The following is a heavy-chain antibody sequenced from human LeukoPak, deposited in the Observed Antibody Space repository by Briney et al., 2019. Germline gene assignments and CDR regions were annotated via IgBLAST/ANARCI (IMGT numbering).Heavy chain of an antibody. D-gene: IGHD3-22*01. J-gene: IGHJ4*02. CDR1: GFPFGDYT. CDR2: IRSKTYGGTT. Sequence: PGRSLRLSCTASGFPFGDYTMSWFRQAPGKGLEWVGFIRSKTYGGTTEYAVSVNGRFTMSRDDSKSIAYLQLNSLKTEDTAVYYCTREKSYYYDTSGSDYWGQGTLVTVSS. CDR3: TREKSYYYDTSGSDY. V-gene: IGHV3-49*03.